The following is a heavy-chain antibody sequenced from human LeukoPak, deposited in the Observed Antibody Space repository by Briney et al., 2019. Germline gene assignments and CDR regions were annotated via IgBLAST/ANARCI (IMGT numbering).Heavy chain of an antibody. V-gene: IGHV3-23*01. CDR1: GLTFSSYA. D-gene: IGHD3-10*01. J-gene: IGHJ5*02. Sequence: GGSLRLSCAASGLTFSSYAMGWVRQAPGKGLEWVSAISGSGGSTYYADSVKGRFTISRDDSKNTLYLQMNSLRAEDTAVYYCAKERATMVRGDWFDPWGQGTLVTVSS. CDR2: ISGSGGST. CDR3: AKERATMVRGDWFDP.